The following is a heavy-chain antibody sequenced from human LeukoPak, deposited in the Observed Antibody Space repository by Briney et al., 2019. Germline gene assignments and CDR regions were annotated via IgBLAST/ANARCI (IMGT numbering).Heavy chain of an antibody. J-gene: IGHJ4*02. Sequence: ASVTVSCKASGYTFTSYGISWVRQAPGQGLEWMGWISAYNGNTNYAQKLQGRVTMTTDTSTSTAYMELRSLRSDDTAVYYCARDVGIAAAGTLYFDYWGQGTLVTVSS. D-gene: IGHD6-13*01. V-gene: IGHV1-18*01. CDR2: ISAYNGNT. CDR3: ARDVGIAAAGTLYFDY. CDR1: GYTFTSYG.